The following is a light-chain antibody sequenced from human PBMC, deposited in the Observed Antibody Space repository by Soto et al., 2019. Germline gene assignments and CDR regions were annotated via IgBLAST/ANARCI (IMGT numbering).Light chain of an antibody. CDR1: RSVSSSY. J-gene: IGKJ5*01. CDR3: QQRSNWPIT. V-gene: IGKV3D-20*02. CDR2: GAS. Sequence: EIVLTQSPGTLSLSPGERATLSCRASRSVSSSYLAWYQQKPGQAPRLLIYGASSRATGIPDRFSGSGSGTDFTLTISSLEPEDFAVYYCQQRSNWPITFGQGTRLEIK.